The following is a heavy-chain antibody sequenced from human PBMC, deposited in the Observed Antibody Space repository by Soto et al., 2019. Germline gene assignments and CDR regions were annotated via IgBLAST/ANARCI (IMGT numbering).Heavy chain of an antibody. D-gene: IGHD6-6*01. CDR2: INSDGSST. CDR1: GFTFSSYW. CDR3: ARDRLGSYSSSTPSY. V-gene: IGHV3-74*01. J-gene: IGHJ4*02. Sequence: HPGGSLRLSCAASGFTFSSYWMHWVRQAPGKGLVWVSRINSDGSSTSYADSVKGRFTISRDNAKNTLYLQMNSLRAEDTAVYYCARDRLGSYSSSTPSYWGQGTLVTVSS.